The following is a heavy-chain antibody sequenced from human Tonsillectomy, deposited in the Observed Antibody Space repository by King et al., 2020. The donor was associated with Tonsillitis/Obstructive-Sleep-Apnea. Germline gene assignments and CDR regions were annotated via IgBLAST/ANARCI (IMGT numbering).Heavy chain of an antibody. D-gene: IGHD3-16*01. CDR3: ARGGYYDYYYYMDV. CDR1: GGSISSYH. Sequence: QLQASGPGLVKPSETLSLSCTVSGGSISSYHWSWIRQPPGKGLEWIGFIYYSGSTNYNPSLKRRVTISVDTSKNQFSLKLSPVTAADTAVYYCARGGYYDYYYYMDVWGKGTTVTVSS. V-gene: IGHV4-59*01. J-gene: IGHJ6*03. CDR2: IYYSGST.